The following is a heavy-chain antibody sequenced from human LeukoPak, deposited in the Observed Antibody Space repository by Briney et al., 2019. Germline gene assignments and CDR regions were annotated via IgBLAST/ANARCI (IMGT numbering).Heavy chain of an antibody. V-gene: IGHV3-30*18. CDR2: ISYDGSNK. Sequence: PGGSLRLSCAASGFTFSSYGMHWVRQAPGKGLGWVAVISYDGSNKYYADSVKGRFTISRDNSKNTLYLQMNSLRAEDTAVYYCAKHSRYCSGGSCYSGFDYWGQGTLVTVSS. J-gene: IGHJ4*02. CDR1: GFTFSSYG. CDR3: AKHSRYCSGGSCYSGFDY. D-gene: IGHD2-15*01.